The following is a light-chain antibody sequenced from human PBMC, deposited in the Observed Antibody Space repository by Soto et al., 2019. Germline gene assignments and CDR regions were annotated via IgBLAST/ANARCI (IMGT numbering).Light chain of an antibody. V-gene: IGLV1-44*01. CDR2: TNN. Sequence: QSVLTQPPSASGTPGQRVSIPCSGSSSNIGSYTVNWYQQLPGTAPKILIYTNNQRPSGVPDRFSGSKSGTSASLAISGLQSEDEADYYCAAWDDSLKGLVFGGGTKLTVL. CDR3: AAWDDSLKGLV. J-gene: IGLJ2*01. CDR1: SSNIGSYT.